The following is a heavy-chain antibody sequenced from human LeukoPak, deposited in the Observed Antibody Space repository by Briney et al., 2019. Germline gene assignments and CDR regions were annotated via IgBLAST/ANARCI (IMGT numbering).Heavy chain of an antibody. D-gene: IGHD2-8*01. Sequence: SETLSLTCTVSGGSISSSSYYWGWIRQPPGKGLEWIGSIYYSGSTYYNPSLKSRVTISVDTSKNQFSLKLSSVTAADTAVYYCARGLGCTNGVCYPTRSLFDPWGQGTLVTVSS. V-gene: IGHV4-39*07. CDR2: IYYSGST. CDR1: GGSISSSSYY. J-gene: IGHJ5*02. CDR3: ARGLGCTNGVCYPTRSLFDP.